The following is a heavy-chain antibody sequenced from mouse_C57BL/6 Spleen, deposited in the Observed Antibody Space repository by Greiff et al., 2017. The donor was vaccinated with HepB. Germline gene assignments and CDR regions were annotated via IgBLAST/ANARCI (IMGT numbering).Heavy chain of an antibody. J-gene: IGHJ3*01. Sequence: VKLMESGAELVRPGTSVKVSCKASGYAFTNYLIEWVKQRPGQGLEWIGVINPGSGGTNYNEKFKGKATLTADKSSSTAYMQLSSLTSEDSAVYFCARGGNYWFAYWGQGTLVTVSA. CDR2: INPGSGGT. D-gene: IGHD2-1*01. CDR1: GYAFTNYL. CDR3: ARGGNYWFAY. V-gene: IGHV1-54*01.